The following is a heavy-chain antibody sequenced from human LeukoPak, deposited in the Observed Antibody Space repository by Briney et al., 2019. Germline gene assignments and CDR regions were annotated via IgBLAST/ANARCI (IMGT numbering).Heavy chain of an antibody. CDR2: IYYSGST. CDR1: GGSISSYY. D-gene: IGHD5-24*01. V-gene: IGHV4-59*01. J-gene: IGHJ4*02. Sequence: KPSETLSLTCTVSGGSISSYYWSWIRQPPGKGPECIGYIYYSGSTNHNPSLKSRVTISVDTSKNQFSLKLSSVTAADTAVYYCAVSRDGYRFDYWGQGTLVTVSS. CDR3: AVSRDGYRFDY.